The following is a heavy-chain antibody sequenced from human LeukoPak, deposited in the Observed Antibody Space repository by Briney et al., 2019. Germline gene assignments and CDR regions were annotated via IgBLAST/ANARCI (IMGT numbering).Heavy chain of an antibody. CDR1: GFTFGGYG. Sequence: QAGGSLRLSCAGSGFTFGGYGMHWFRQTPGKRLEWVAVIAYDGSRAFYADSVKGRFTISRDNSKNTMSVQMDDLRAEDTAVYYCTRYNNDHFDYWGQGTLVTVSS. CDR2: IAYDGSRA. D-gene: IGHD1-14*01. CDR3: TRYNNDHFDY. J-gene: IGHJ4*02. V-gene: IGHV3-33*01.